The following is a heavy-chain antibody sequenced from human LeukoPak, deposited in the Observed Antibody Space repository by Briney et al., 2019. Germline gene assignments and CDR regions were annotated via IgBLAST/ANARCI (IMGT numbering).Heavy chain of an antibody. CDR3: ASHGDAFDI. V-gene: IGHV3-21*01. CDR1: GFTFSSYS. J-gene: IGHJ3*02. Sequence: GGSLRLSCAASGFTFSSYSMNWVRQAPGKGLEWVSSMRSSSYIYYAKSVKGRFTISRDNAKNSLYLQMNSLRAEDTAVYYCASHGDAFDIWGQGTMVTVSS. CDR2: MRSSSYI.